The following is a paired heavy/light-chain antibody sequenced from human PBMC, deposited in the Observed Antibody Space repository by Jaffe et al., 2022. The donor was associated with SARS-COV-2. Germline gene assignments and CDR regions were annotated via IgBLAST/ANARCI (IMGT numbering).Light chain of an antibody. Sequence: DIVMTQSPDSLAVPLGERATINCKSSQSVLYSSNNKNYLAWYQQKPGQPPKVLFYWASTRESGVPDRFSGSGSGTDFTLTISSLQAEDVAVYYCQQYYSTPRRTFGQGTKVEIK. CDR1: QSVLYSSNNKNY. CDR3: QQYYSTPRRT. CDR2: WAS. J-gene: IGKJ1*01. V-gene: IGKV4-1*01.
Heavy chain of an antibody. J-gene: IGHJ4*02. V-gene: IGHV3-48*01. CDR1: GFTFSTYS. CDR3: ARDRIRGVDFDY. Sequence: EVHLVESGGGLVQPGGSLRLSCAASGFTFSTYSMNWVRQAPGKGLEWLSYISPSSSTIYYADSAKGRFTISRDDAKNSLHLQMNSLRAEDTAVYYCARDRIRGVDFDYWGQGTLVTVSS. CDR2: ISPSSSTI. D-gene: IGHD3-10*01.